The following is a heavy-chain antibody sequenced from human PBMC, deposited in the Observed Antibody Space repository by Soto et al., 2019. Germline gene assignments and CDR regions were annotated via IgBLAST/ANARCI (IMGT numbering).Heavy chain of an antibody. CDR2: IYYSGIT. J-gene: IGHJ6*02. Sequence: SETLSLTCTVSGGSISSYYWSWIRQPPGKGLEWIGYIYYSGITNYNPSLKSRVTISVDTSKNQFSLKLSSVTAADTAVYYCARYKSNYYYGMDVWGQGTXVTVSS. D-gene: IGHD1-20*01. CDR3: ARYKSNYYYGMDV. V-gene: IGHV4-59*01. CDR1: GGSISSYY.